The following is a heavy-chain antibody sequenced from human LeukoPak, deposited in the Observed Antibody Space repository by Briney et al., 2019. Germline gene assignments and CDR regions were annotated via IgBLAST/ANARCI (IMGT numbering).Heavy chain of an antibody. CDR1: GGSISSSSYY. Sequence: SETLSLTCTVSGGSISSSSYYWGWIRQPPGKGLEWIGSIYYSGSTYYNPPLKSRVTISVDTSKNQFSLKLSSVTAADTAVYYCARPKSRSSGWFSNDAFDIWGQGTMVTVSS. J-gene: IGHJ3*02. V-gene: IGHV4-39*01. D-gene: IGHD6-19*01. CDR3: ARPKSRSSGWFSNDAFDI. CDR2: IYYSGST.